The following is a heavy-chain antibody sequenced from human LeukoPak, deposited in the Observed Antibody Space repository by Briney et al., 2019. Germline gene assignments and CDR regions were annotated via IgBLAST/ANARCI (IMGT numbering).Heavy chain of an antibody. J-gene: IGHJ6*03. D-gene: IGHD3-10*01. CDR1: GGSISSGSYY. Sequence: PSETLSLTCTVSGGSISSGSYYWSWIRQPAGKGLEWIGRIYTSGSTNYNPSLKSRVTISVDTSKKQFSLKLSSVTAADTAVYYCAREVYGSGSYIFEYYYYYMDVWGKGTTVTVSS. V-gene: IGHV4-61*02. CDR3: AREVYGSGSYIFEYYYYYMDV. CDR2: IYTSGST.